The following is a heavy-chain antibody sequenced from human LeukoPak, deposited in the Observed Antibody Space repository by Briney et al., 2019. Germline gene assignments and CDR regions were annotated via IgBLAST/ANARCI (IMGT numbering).Heavy chain of an antibody. J-gene: IGHJ4*02. D-gene: IGHD7-27*01. V-gene: IGHV3-66*02. CDR1: GLTVSSNY. CDR3: AREDDWGNDY. CDR2: LYSGGST. Sequence: GGSLRLSXAASGLTVSSNYMSWVRQAPGKGLEWVSVLYSGGSTYYADSVKGRFTISRDSSKNTLYLQVNSLRAEDTAVYYCAREDDWGNDYWGQGTLVTVSS.